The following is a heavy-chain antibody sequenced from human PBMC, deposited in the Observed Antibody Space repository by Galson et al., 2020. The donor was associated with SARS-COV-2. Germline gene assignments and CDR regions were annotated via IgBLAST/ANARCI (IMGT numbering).Heavy chain of an antibody. Sequence: GGSLRLSCAASEFTFSDDYWMTWIRQAPGKGLEWVAHIKGDETAIHYVDSVEGRFTISTDNTKKSVFLQMNSLKVEDTAVYYCATGIGWHFNLWGRGSLVIVTS. J-gene: IGHJ2*01. D-gene: IGHD2-15*01. CDR2: IKGDETAI. CDR3: ATGIGWHFNL. V-gene: IGHV3-7*01. CDR1: EFTFSDDYW.